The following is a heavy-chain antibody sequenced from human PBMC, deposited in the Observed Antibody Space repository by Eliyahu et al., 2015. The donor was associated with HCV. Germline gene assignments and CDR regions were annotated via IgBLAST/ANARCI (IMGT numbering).Heavy chain of an antibody. CDR3: AKDLDRHWVVGRGMDV. Sequence: QVQLVESGGGVVQPGRSLXLSCXASGFTFNNYGMHWVRQAPGKGLEWVXVIWYDGGNKYYADSVKGRFTISRDNSKNTVYLQMNSLRVEDTAVYYCAKDLDRHWVVGRGMDVWGQGTMVNVSS. V-gene: IGHV3-33*06. D-gene: IGHD2-15*01. J-gene: IGHJ6*02. CDR1: GFTFNNYG. CDR2: IWYDGGNK.